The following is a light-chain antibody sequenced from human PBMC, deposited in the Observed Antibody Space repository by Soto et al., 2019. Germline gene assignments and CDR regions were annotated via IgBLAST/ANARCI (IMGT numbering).Light chain of an antibody. CDR3: QQDNNWPPLT. Sequence: EIVMTQSPATLSVSPGDRATLSCRASQSVRSSLAWYQQIPGQAPRLLIYDASTRATGIPARFGGSGSGTEFTLTISSLQSEDFAVYYCQQDNNWPPLTFGGGTKVELK. V-gene: IGKV3-15*01. J-gene: IGKJ4*01. CDR1: QSVRSS. CDR2: DAS.